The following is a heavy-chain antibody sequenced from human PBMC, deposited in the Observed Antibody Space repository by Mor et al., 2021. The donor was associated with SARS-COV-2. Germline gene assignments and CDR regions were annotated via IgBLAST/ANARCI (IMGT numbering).Heavy chain of an antibody. D-gene: IGHD5-12*01. J-gene: IGHJ6*02. V-gene: IGHV3-30*01. CDR3: ARRATLSYYGLDV. CDR1: SSYA. Sequence: SSYAVHWVRQGPGKGLEWVTRISYDGSDKDYADSVKGRFTISRDNSKNTLYLQMNSLRVEDTAVYYCARRATLSYYGLDVWGQ. CDR2: ISYDGSDK.